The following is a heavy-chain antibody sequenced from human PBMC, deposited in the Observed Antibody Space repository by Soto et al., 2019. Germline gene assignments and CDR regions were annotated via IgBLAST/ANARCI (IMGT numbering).Heavy chain of an antibody. D-gene: IGHD3-10*01. CDR2: FNPIFETA. CDR3: TRGITLIRGVIPPGYYYGMDV. CDR1: GGTFSSYA. J-gene: IGHJ6*02. Sequence: QVQLVQSGAEVKKPGSSVKVSCKASGGTFSSYAISWVRQAPGQALEWMGGFNPIFETANYAQKFQGRVTITADHSTNTDQVELSSLRSEDTAVYYCTRGITLIRGVIPPGYYYGMDVWGQGTTVAFSS. V-gene: IGHV1-69*01.